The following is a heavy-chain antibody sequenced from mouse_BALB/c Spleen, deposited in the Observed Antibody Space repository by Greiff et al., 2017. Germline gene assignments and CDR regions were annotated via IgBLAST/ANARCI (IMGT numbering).Heavy chain of an antibody. V-gene: IGHV1-4*02. CDR2: INPSSGYT. D-gene: IGHD1-1*01. CDR3: ARSHYRSRGYFDY. J-gene: IGHJ2*01. Sequence: QVQLQQSAAELARPGASVKMSCKASGYTFTSYTMHWVKQRPGQGLEWIGYINPSSGYTEYNQKFKDKTTLTADKSSSTAYMQLSSLTSEDSAVYYCARSHYRSRGYFDYWGQGTTLTVSS. CDR1: GYTFTSYT.